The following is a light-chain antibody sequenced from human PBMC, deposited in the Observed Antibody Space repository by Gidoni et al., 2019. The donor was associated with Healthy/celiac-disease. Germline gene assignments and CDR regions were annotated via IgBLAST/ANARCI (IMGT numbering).Light chain of an antibody. CDR3: QQYNSYSGT. CDR1: QSISSW. J-gene: IGKJ2*01. CDR2: DAS. Sequence: DIQMTQSPSTLSASVGARVTITCRASQSISSWLAWYQQKPGKAPKLLIYDASSLESGVPSRFSGSGSVTEFPLTISSLQPDDFATYYCQQYNSYSGTFGQGTKLEIK. V-gene: IGKV1-5*01.